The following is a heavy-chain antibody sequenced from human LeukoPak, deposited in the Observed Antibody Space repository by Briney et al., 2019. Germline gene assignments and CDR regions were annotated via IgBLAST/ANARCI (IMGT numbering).Heavy chain of an antibody. CDR3: ARSGRGTYYYFDL. D-gene: IGHD1-26*01. CDR2: ISGSNGNT. CDR1: GYSFTRYG. Sequence: VASVKVSCKASGYSFTRYGISRVRQAPGQGLEWMGWISGSNGNTNYAQKFQGRVTMTTDTSTGTAYMDLRNLRFDDTAVYFCARSGRGTYYYFDLWGQGTLVTVSS. V-gene: IGHV1-18*01. J-gene: IGHJ4*02.